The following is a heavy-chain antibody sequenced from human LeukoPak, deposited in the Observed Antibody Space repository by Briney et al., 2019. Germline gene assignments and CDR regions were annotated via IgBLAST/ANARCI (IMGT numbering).Heavy chain of an antibody. D-gene: IGHD3-22*01. CDR3: ARARDPYYYDSSALGY. J-gene: IGHJ4*02. V-gene: IGHV1-18*01. Sequence: ASEKVSCKASVYTFTSYGISWGRQAPGPGLEWMGGTRAYNGNTNYAQKLKGRVTMTTDTSTSTAYLELRSLRSDDTAVYYCARARDPYYYDSSALGYWGQGTLVTVSS. CDR1: VYTFTSYG. CDR2: TRAYNGNT.